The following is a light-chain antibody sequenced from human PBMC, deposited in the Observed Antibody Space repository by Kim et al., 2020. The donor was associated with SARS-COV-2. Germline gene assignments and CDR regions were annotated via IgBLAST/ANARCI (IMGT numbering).Light chain of an antibody. J-gene: IGLJ2*01. CDR2: DIS. CDR3: ASWDNTLNTPV. V-gene: IGLV1-44*01. Sequence: QSVLTQPPSASGTPGQSVSISCSGSDSNVGSNSVNWYQHVPGTPPKLLIHDISRRPSGVTDRFSGSKSGTSASLTISGLQSDDEAVYSCASWDNTLNTPVFGGGTRVTVL. CDR1: DSNVGSNS.